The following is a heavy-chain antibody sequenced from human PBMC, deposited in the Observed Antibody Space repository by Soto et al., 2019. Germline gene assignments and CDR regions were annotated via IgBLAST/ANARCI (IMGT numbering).Heavy chain of an antibody. CDR1: GFTFNSAW. D-gene: IGHD2-21*01. V-gene: IGHV3-15*05. Sequence: GGSLRLSCAASGFTFNSAWMNWVRQAPGKGLEWVGRIKSNIDGGTVDYAASVKGRFTISRDDSKSTLYLQMNSLTIEDSAVYYCVSAVIYWGQGTLVTVSS. CDR3: VSAVIY. J-gene: IGHJ1*01. CDR2: IKSNIDGGTV.